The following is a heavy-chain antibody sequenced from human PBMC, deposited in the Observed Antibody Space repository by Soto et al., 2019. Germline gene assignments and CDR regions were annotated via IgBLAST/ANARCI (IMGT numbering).Heavy chain of an antibody. J-gene: IGHJ6*02. V-gene: IGHV1-2*02. Sequence: GASVKVSCKASGYTFTGYYMHWVRQAPGQGLEGMGWINPNSGGTNYAQKFQGRVTMTRDTSISTAYMELSRLRSDDTAVYYCARVTVPSGSYYYYYGMDVWGQGTTVTVSS. CDR3: ARVTVPSGSYYYYYGMDV. D-gene: IGHD1-26*01. CDR2: INPNSGGT. CDR1: GYTFTGYY.